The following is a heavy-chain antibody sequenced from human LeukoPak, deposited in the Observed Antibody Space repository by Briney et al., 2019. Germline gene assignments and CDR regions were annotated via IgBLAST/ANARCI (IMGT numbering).Heavy chain of an antibody. CDR3: AKDRPYSSSSELTD. CDR2: MSYDGSNK. V-gene: IGHV3-30*18. D-gene: IGHD6-6*01. J-gene: IGHJ4*02. Sequence: GGSLRLSCAASGFTFSSYGMHWVRQAPGKVLEWVAVMSYDGSNKYYADSVKGRFTISRDNSKNTLYLQMNSLRAEDTAVYYCAKDRPYSSSSELTDWGQGTLVTVSS. CDR1: GFTFSSYG.